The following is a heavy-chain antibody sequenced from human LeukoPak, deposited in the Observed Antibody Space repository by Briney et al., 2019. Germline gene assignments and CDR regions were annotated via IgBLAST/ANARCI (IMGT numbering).Heavy chain of an antibody. D-gene: IGHD1-26*01. CDR2: IGGDGGST. CDR1: GFTFTTYA. J-gene: IGHJ4*02. CDR3: AKGSPYSGCSFYS. V-gene: IGHV3-23*01. Sequence: PRGSLRLSCAASGFTFTTYAMTWVRQAPGKGLEWVSTIGGDGGSTYSADSVNGRFTISRDNSENILYLQMNSLRAEDTAVYYCAKGSPYSGCSFYSWGPGTLVSVSS.